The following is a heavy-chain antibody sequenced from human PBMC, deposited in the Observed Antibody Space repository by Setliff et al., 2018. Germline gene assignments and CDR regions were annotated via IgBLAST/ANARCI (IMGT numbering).Heavy chain of an antibody. V-gene: IGHV3-7*01. Sequence: GGSLRLSCVASGLIFSNNWMSWVRQAPGKGLEWVTNINKDGSERNYVDSVKGRFTISRDNAKNTLYLQMNSLRAEDTAVYYCARTPPNRGLSNGWYVDYWGQGALVTVSS. CDR1: GLIFSNNW. J-gene: IGHJ4*02. CDR3: ARTPPNRGLSNGWYVDY. D-gene: IGHD6-19*01. CDR2: INKDGSER.